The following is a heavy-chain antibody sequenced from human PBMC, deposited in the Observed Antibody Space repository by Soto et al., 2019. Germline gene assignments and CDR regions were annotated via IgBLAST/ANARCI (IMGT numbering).Heavy chain of an antibody. Sequence: PEESRIISCEASGFIFSDHAMSWIRQAPGKGLEWVSVIYSCCSTYYSDSVKGRFTISRDNAKNSLYLQMKSLRAEDRAVYYCARDGAAIPELWGQGTLVTVSS. CDR2: IYSCCST. J-gene: IGHJ4*02. V-gene: IGHV3-53*01. CDR1: GFIFSDHA. D-gene: IGHD2-2*02. CDR3: ARDGAAIPEL.